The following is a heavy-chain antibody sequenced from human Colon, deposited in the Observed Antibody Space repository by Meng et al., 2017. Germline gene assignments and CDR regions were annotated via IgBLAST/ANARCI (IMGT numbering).Heavy chain of an antibody. J-gene: IGHJ4*02. CDR3: ARGYGDFIDF. V-gene: IGHV3-21*01. Sequence: VQVVESGGGVGRPGGSLRLSCAASGFTFSSYGMHGVRQAPGKGLEWLSSISSSSSDIYYADSVKGRFTVSRDNAKNSLFLEMSSLSPEDTAMYYCARGYGDFIDFWGQGTLVTVSS. CDR2: ISSSSSDI. D-gene: IGHD4-17*01. CDR1: GFTFSSYG.